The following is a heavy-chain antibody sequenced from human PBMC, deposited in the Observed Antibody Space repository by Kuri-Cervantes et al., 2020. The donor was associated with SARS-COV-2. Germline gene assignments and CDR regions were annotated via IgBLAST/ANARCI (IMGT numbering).Heavy chain of an antibody. J-gene: IGHJ3*02. V-gene: IGHV3-30*03. CDR3: AREGDIVVVWDAFVI. CDR1: GFTFSSYG. CDR2: ISYDGSNK. Sequence: GESLKISCAASGFTFSSYGMHWVRQAPGKGLEWVAVISYDGSNKYYADSVKGRFTISRDNSKNTLYLQMNSLRAEDTAVYYCAREGDIVVVWDAFVIWGQGTMVTVSS. D-gene: IGHD2-2*01.